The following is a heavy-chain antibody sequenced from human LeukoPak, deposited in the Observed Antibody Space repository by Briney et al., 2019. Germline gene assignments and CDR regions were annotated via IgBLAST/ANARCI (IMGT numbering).Heavy chain of an antibody. V-gene: IGHV1-69*13. Sequence: GASVKVSSKASGGTFSSYAISWVRQAPGQGLEWMGGIIPIFGTANYAQKFQGRVTITADESTSTAYMELSSLRSEDTAVYYCARAEQWLAPDFDLWGRGTLVTVSS. CDR1: GGTFSSYA. CDR3: ARAEQWLAPDFDL. CDR2: IIPIFGTA. D-gene: IGHD6-19*01. J-gene: IGHJ2*01.